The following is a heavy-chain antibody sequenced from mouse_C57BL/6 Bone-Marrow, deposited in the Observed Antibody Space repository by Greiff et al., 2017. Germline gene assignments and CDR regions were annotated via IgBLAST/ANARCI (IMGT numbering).Heavy chain of an antibody. CDR2: IYPRSGNT. D-gene: IGHD1-1*01. J-gene: IGHJ3*01. CDR1: GYTFTSYG. V-gene: IGHV1-81*01. CDR3: AYPLYYYGSSTAY. Sequence: QVQLQQSGAELARPGASVKLSCKASGYTFTSYGISWVKQRTGQGLEWIGEIYPRSGNTYYNEKFKGKATLTADTSSSTAYMELRSLTSEDSAVYFCAYPLYYYGSSTAYWGQGTLVTVSA.